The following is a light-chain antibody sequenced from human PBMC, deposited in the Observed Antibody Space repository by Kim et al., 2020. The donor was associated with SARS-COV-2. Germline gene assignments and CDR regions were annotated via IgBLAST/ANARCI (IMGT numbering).Light chain of an antibody. CDR3: QQYNSYSTWT. CDR2: KAS. J-gene: IGKJ1*01. V-gene: IGKV1-5*03. Sequence: SVGDRVTITCRASQSISSWLAWYQQKPGKAPKLLIYKASSLESGVPSRFSGSGSRTEFTLTISSLQPDDFATYYCQQYNSYSTWTFGQGTKVDIK. CDR1: QSISSW.